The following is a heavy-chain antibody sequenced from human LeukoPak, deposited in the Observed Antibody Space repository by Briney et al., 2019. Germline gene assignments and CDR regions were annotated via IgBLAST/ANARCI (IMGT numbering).Heavy chain of an antibody. V-gene: IGHV3-30*18. CDR2: ISYDGSNK. J-gene: IGHJ4*02. Sequence: GGSLRLSCADAGFTFRSYSMPWVPQAPGKGLEWVAVISYDGSNKYYADSVKGRFTISRDNSKNTLYLQMNILRAEDTAVYYCAKSEYDISGYYLAYWGQGTLVTVSS. D-gene: IGHD3-22*01. CDR1: GFTFRSYS. CDR3: AKSEYDISGYYLAY.